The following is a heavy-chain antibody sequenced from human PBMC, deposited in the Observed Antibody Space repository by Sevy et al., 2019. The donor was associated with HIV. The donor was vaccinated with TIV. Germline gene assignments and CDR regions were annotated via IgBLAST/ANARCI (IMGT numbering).Heavy chain of an antibody. V-gene: IGHV3-9*01. CDR1: ALTFDNYG. D-gene: IGHD1-26*01. CDR2: ISWNSNSI. CDR3: AKVRYSGSLGAFDY. Sequence: GGSLRLSCVVSALTFDNYGMHWVRAVPGKGLEWVSGISWNSNSISYADSVKGRFTISRDNAKNSLYLQIDSLRTEDTAIYYCAKVRYSGSLGAFDYWGQGTLVTVSS. J-gene: IGHJ4*02.